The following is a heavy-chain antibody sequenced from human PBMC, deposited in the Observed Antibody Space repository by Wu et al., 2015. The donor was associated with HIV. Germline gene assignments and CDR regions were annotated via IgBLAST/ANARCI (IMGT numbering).Heavy chain of an antibody. CDR2: INPKTTGA. J-gene: IGHJ4*02. CDR1: EYTFIDYY. V-gene: IGHV1-2*02. D-gene: IGHD2-2*01. Sequence: QVQLVQSGPEVKKPGASLKVSCKASEYTFIDYYIHWVRQVPGQRLEWMGWINPKTTGALYADNFQGRVTMTSDTSINTVYMEVTRLTSDDTAVYFCAREGHCSGTNCFFDSWGQGTPVTVSS. CDR3: AREGHCSGTNCFFDS.